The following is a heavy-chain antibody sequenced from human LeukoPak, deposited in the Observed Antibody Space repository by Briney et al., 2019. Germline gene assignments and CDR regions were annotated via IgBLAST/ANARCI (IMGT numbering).Heavy chain of an antibody. D-gene: IGHD6-19*01. CDR1: GGSFSGYY. V-gene: IGHV4-34*01. CDR2: INHSGST. J-gene: IGHJ4*02. CDR3: ASSGWYRGY. Sequence: PSDTLSLTCAVYGGSFSGYYWSWIRQPPGKGLEWIGEINHSGSTTYNPSLKSRVTISVDTSKNQFSLKLRNVTAADTAVYYCASSGWYRGYWGQGTLVTVSS.